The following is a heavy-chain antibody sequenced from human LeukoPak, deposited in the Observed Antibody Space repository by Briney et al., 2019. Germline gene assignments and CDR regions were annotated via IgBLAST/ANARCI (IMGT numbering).Heavy chain of an antibody. CDR2: IIPIFGTA. Sequence: SVKVSCKASGGTFSSYAIGWVRQAPGQGLEWMGGIIPIFGTANYAQKFQGRVTITADESTSTAYMELSSLRSEDTAVYYCARASADYYDSSGYYNWFDPWGQGTLVTVSS. CDR3: ARASADYYDSSGYYNWFDP. J-gene: IGHJ5*02. D-gene: IGHD3-22*01. V-gene: IGHV1-69*13. CDR1: GGTFSSYA.